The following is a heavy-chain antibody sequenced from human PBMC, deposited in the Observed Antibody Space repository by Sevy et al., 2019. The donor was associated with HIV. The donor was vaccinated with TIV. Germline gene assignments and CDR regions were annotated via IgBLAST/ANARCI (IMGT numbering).Heavy chain of an antibody. Sequence: GGSLRLSCAASGFTFSSYGMHWVRQAPGKGLEWVAVIWYDGSNQYYADSVKGRFTISRDNSKNTLYLQMNSLRVEDTAVYYCAKKGWDGFYIPIDYWGQGTLVTVSS. D-gene: IGHD2-2*02. V-gene: IGHV3-33*06. J-gene: IGHJ4*02. CDR3: AKKGWDGFYIPIDY. CDR2: IWYDGSNQ. CDR1: GFTFSSYG.